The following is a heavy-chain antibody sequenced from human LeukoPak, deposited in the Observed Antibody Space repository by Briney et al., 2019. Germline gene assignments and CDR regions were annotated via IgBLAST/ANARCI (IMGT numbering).Heavy chain of an antibody. D-gene: IGHD2-2*01. Sequence: PGGSLRLSCAASGFTFSRYWMTWVRQSPGKGLEWVANINQDGSEKYYGDSVTGRFTISRDNAENSLFLQMNSLRADDTGVYYCATSTSRGPYYYYMDVWRKGTTVTVSS. CDR2: INQDGSEK. CDR1: GFTFSRYW. J-gene: IGHJ6*03. CDR3: ATSTSRGPYYYYMDV. V-gene: IGHV3-7*01.